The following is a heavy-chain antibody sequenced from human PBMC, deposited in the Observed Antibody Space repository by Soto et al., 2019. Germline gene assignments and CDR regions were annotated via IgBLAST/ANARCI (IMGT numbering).Heavy chain of an antibody. CDR3: ARHALYIWGSYRAPFDP. V-gene: IGHV4-39*01. Sequence: PSETLSLTCTVSGGSISSSSYYWGWIRQPPGKGLEWIGSIYYSGSTYYNPSLKSRVTISVDTSKNQFSLKLSSVTAADTAVYYCARHALYIWGSYRAPFDPWGQGTLVTVPQ. D-gene: IGHD3-16*02. CDR1: GGSISSSSYY. CDR2: IYYSGST. J-gene: IGHJ5*02.